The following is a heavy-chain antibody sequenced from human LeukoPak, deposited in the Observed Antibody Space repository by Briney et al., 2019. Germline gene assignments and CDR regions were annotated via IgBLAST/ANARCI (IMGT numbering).Heavy chain of an antibody. CDR3: ARYYYNSSGYYYFDY. V-gene: IGHV3-11*01. CDR1: GFTFSDYY. CDR2: IGSSG. J-gene: IGHJ4*02. D-gene: IGHD3-22*01. Sequence: GGSLRLSCAASGFTFSDYYMSWIRQAPGKGLEGVSYIGSSGYYADSVKGRFTISRDNAKNSLYLQMNSLRAEDTAVYYCARYYYNSSGYYYFDYWGQGTLVTVSS.